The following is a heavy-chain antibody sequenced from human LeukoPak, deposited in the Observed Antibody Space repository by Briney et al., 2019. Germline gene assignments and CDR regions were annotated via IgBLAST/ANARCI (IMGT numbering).Heavy chain of an antibody. CDR1: GFTFSSYA. V-gene: IGHV3-64D*08. Sequence: PGGSLRLSCSASGFTFSSYAMHWVRQAPGKGLEYVSAISSNGGSTYYADSVGRFTISRDNSKNTVYLQMRSLSSEDTAASYCLKGDYSSSWYYLDHWGQGTLVTVSA. J-gene: IGHJ4*02. CDR3: LKGDYSSSWYYLDH. CDR2: ISSNGGST. D-gene: IGHD6-13*01.